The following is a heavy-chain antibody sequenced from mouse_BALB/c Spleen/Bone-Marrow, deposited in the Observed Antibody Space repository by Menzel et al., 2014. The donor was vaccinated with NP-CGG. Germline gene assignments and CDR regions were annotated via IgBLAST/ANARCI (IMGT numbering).Heavy chain of an antibody. CDR2: IHYSGTT. V-gene: IGHV3-1*02. J-gene: IGHJ4*01. Sequence: EVKLVESGPDLVKPSQSLSLTCTVTGYSITSGYTWHWIRQFPGNTLEWMGYIHYSGTTNYNPSLKSRISITRDTSKNQFFLQLNSVTTEDTATYCCAITTVVNAMDYWGQGTSVTVSS. D-gene: IGHD1-1*01. CDR3: AITTVVNAMDY. CDR1: GYSITSGYT.